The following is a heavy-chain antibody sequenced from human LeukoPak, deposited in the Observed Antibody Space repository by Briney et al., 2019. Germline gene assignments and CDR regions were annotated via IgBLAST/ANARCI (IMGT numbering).Heavy chain of an antibody. CDR1: GGTFSSYA. V-gene: IGHV1-69*05. J-gene: IGHJ4*02. CDR2: IIPIFGTA. Sequence: SVKVSCKASGGTFSSYAISWVRQAPGQGLEWMGRIIPIFGTANYAQKFQGRVTITTDESTSTAYMELSNLRSEDTAVYYCARGEYSSGWSTGLDYWGQGTLVTVSS. D-gene: IGHD6-19*01. CDR3: ARGEYSSGWSTGLDY.